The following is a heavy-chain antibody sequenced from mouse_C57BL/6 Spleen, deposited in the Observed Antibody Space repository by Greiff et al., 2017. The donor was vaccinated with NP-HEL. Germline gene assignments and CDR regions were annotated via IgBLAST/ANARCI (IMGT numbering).Heavy chain of an antibody. Sequence: VQLQQPGTELVKPGASVKLSCKASGYTFTSYWMHWVKQRPGQGLEWIGNINPSNGGTNYNEKFKSKATLTVDKSSSTAYMQLSSLTSEDSAVYYCARLGAYDYGAMDYWGQGTSVTVSS. V-gene: IGHV1-53*01. CDR1: GYTFTSYW. J-gene: IGHJ4*01. D-gene: IGHD6-5*01. CDR2: INPSNGGT. CDR3: ARLGAYDYGAMDY.